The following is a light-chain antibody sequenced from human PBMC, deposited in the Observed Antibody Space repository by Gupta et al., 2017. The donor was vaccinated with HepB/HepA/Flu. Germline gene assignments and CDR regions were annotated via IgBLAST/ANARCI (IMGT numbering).Light chain of an antibody. V-gene: IGKV3-20*01. CDR1: QSVSSSY. CDR3: QQYGSSPPAYT. J-gene: IGKJ2*01. CDR2: GAS. Sequence: EIVLTQSPATLSLSPGERATLSCRASQSVSSSYLAWYQQKPGQAPRLLIYGASSRATGIPDRFSGSGSGTDFTLTISRLEPEDFAVYYCQQYGSSPPAYTFGQGTKLEIK.